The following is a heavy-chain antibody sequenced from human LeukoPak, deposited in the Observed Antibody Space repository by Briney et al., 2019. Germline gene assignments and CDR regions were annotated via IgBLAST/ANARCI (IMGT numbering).Heavy chain of an antibody. CDR3: AKEYYYGSGSYLLNYYYGMDV. J-gene: IGHJ6*02. D-gene: IGHD3-10*01. V-gene: IGHV3-9*01. CDR1: EFTFDDYA. Sequence: GRSLRLSCAASEFTFDDYAMHWVRQAPGKGLEWVSGISWNSGSIGYADSVKGRFTISRDNAKNSLYLQMNSLRAEDTALYYCAKEYYYGSGSYLLNYYYGMDVWGQGTTVTVSS. CDR2: ISWNSGSI.